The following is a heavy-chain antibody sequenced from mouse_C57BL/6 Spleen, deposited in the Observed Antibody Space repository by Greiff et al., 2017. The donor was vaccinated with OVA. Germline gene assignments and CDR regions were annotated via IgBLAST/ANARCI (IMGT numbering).Heavy chain of an antibody. CDR2: ISNGGGST. CDR3: ARQGLGQYYFDY. Sequence: EVKVVESGGGLVQPGGSLKLSCAASGFTFSDYYMYWVRQTPEKRLEWVAYISNGGGSTYYPDTVKGRFTISRDNAKNTLYLQMSRLKSEDTAMYYCARQGLGQYYFDYWGQGTTLTVSS. CDR1: GFTFSDYY. D-gene: IGHD4-1*01. J-gene: IGHJ2*01. V-gene: IGHV5-12*01.